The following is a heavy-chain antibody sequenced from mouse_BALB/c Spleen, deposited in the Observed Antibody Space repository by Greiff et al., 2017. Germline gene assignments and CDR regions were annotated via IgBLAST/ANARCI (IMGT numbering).Heavy chain of an antibody. D-gene: IGHD2-4*01. Sequence: EVQVVESGGGLVQPGGSLKLSCAASGFTFSSYAMSWVRQTPEKRLEWVASISSGGSTYYPDSVKGRFTISSDNARNILYLQMSSLRSEDTAMYYCARYYDARFAYWGQGTLVTVSA. CDR3: ARYYDARFAY. J-gene: IGHJ3*01. CDR1: GFTFSSYA. V-gene: IGHV5-6-5*01. CDR2: ISSGGST.